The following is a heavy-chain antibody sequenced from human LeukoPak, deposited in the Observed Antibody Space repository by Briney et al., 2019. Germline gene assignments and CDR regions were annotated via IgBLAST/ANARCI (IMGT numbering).Heavy chain of an antibody. CDR2: IYYSGST. V-gene: IGHV4-59*01. CDR3: ARARPSYRGITGTVFDY. J-gene: IGHJ4*02. Sequence: PSETLSLTCTVSGGSIGVYYWSWIRQPPGKGLEWIGYIYYSGSTNYNPSLKSRVTISVDTSKNQFSLRLSSVTAADTAVYYCARARPSYRGITGTVFDYWGQGTLVTVSS. D-gene: IGHD1-7*01. CDR1: GGSIGVYY.